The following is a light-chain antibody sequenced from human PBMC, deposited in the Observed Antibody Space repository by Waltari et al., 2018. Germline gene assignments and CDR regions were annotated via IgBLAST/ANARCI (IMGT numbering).Light chain of an antibody. Sequence: DIQMTQSPSSLSASVGDKVSITCRASQSISDYLYWYQQIPGKAPKLLIYAASSLHSGVPSRFSGSGSGTEFTLTIGSLQPEDFATYHCQQSLTTPWTFGQGTKVEL. CDR2: AAS. J-gene: IGKJ1*01. V-gene: IGKV1-39*01. CDR1: QSISDY. CDR3: QQSLTTPWT.